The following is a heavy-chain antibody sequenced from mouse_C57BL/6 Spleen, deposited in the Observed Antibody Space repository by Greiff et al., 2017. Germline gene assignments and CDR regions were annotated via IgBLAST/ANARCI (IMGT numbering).Heavy chain of an antibody. CDR2: IYPGSGST. V-gene: IGHV1-55*01. J-gene: IGHJ1*03. Sequence: VQLQQPGAELVKPGASVKMSCKASGYTFTSYWITWVKQRPGQGLEWIGDIYPGSGSTNYNEKFKSKATLTVDTSSSTAYMQLSSLTSEDSAVYYCASGGVTRWYFDVWGTGTTVTVSS. D-gene: IGHD2-1*01. CDR3: ASGGVTRWYFDV. CDR1: GYTFTSYW.